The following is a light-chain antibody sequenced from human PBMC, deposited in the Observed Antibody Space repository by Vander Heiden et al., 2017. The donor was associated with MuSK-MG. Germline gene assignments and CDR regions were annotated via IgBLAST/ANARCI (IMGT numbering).Light chain of an antibody. CDR2: NDT. CDR1: HIGSKS. Sequence: SYVLTQPPSVSVAPGQTASITWGGDHIGSKSVHWYQQKPGPAPVVVGYNDTDRPSGIPDGFSGAKSGSTATLTITRVGAGDEADYYCQPWDSSRVNRVFGGGTKRTVL. J-gene: IGLJ3*02. CDR3: QPWDSSRVNRV. V-gene: IGLV3-21*02.